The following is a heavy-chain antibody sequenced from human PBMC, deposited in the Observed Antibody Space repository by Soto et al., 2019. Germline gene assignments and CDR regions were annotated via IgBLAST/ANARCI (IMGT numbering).Heavy chain of an antibody. J-gene: IGHJ5*02. V-gene: IGHV3-30*18. D-gene: IGHD5-18*01. CDR1: GFTFSSYG. CDR3: AKELLMDTAMVSHWFDP. CDR2: ISYDGSNK. Sequence: GGSLRLSCAASGFTFSSYGMHWVRQAPGKGLEWVAVISYDGSNKYYADSVKGRFTISRDNSKNTLYLQMNSLRAEDTAVYYCAKELLMDTAMVSHWFDPWGQGTLVTVSS.